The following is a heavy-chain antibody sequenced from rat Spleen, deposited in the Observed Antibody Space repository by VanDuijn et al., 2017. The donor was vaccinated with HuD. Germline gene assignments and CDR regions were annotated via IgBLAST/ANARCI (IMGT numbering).Heavy chain of an antibody. CDR3: TRYVYYGLRY. J-gene: IGHJ2*01. CDR2: IWGDGST. CDR1: GFSVTDDS. D-gene: IGHD1-6*01. V-gene: IGHV2-19*01. Sequence: QVQLKESGPGLVQPSQTLSLTCTVSGFSVTDDSVHWVRQPPGKGLEWMGGIWGDGSTDYSSALKSRLSINRDTSKSQVFLKMNSLQTDDTAIYFCTRYVYYGLRYWGQGVMVTASS.